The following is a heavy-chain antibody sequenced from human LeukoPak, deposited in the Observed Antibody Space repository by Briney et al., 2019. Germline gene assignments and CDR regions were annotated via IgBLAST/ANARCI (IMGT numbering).Heavy chain of an antibody. CDR2: ISGDGTRT. J-gene: IGHJ4*02. CDR3: AKVPDYGDFIFDY. D-gene: IGHD4-17*01. V-gene: IGHV3-43*02. CDR1: GFTFDDYA. Sequence: GGSLRLSCAASGFTFDDYAMHWVRQAPGKGLEWVSLISGDGTRTYSADSVKGRFTISRDNSKNSLYLQMNSLRTADTALYYCAKVPDYGDFIFDYWGQGTLVTVSS.